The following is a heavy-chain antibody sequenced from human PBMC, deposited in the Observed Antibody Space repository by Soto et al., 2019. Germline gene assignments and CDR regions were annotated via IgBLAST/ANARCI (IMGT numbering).Heavy chain of an antibody. Sequence: QVQLVQSGAEVKKPGSSVKVSCKASGGTFSSYAISWVRQAPGQGLEWMGGIIPILGTANYAQKFQGMVTISADETPSTAYTELRSLRSEDTAVDYCASSHGYCSGGSCSRSNDAFDIWGQGTMVTVSS. D-gene: IGHD2-15*01. CDR1: GGTFSSYA. CDR3: ASSHGYCSGGSCSRSNDAFDI. V-gene: IGHV1-69*01. J-gene: IGHJ3*02. CDR2: IIPILGTA.